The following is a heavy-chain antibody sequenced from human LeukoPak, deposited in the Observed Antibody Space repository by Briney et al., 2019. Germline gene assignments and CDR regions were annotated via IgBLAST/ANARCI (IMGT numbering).Heavy chain of an antibody. CDR2: ISAGTST. CDR3: AKVAKYYYGSETYYFFEH. D-gene: IGHD3-10*01. Sequence: GGSLRLSCAASGFPFHSYAMNWVRQAPGKGLEWVSAISAGTSTYYADSVKGRFTISRDNAKNSLYLQMNSLRVEDTAVFYCAKVAKYYYGSETYYFFEHWGQGTPVTASS. V-gene: IGHV3-23*01. CDR1: GFPFHSYA. J-gene: IGHJ4*02.